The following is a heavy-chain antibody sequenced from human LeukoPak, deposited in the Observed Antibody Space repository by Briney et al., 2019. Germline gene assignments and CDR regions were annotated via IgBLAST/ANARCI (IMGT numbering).Heavy chain of an antibody. J-gene: IGHJ6*02. CDR3: AVLHYYAMDV. CDR1: GFTFDDYA. CDR2: ISWNSGTK. D-gene: IGHD2-8*01. V-gene: IGHV3-9*01. Sequence: GGPLRLSCAAPGFTFDDYAMHWVRQAPGKGLEWVSGISWNSGTKGYADSVKGRFTISRDNAKNSLYLQMNSLRGEDAALYYCAVLHYYAMDVWGQGTTVTVSS.